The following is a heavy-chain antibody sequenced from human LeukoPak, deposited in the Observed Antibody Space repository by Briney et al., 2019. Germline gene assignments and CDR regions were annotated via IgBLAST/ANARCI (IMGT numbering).Heavy chain of an antibody. J-gene: IGHJ5*02. V-gene: IGHV4-59*08. Sequence: PSETLSLTCTVSGGSISSYYWSWIRQPPGKGLEWIGYIYYSGSTNYNPSLKSRVTISVDTSKNQFSLKLSSVTAADTAMYYCARSGMDNWFDPWGQGTLVTVSS. CDR1: GGSISSYY. CDR3: ARSGMDNWFDP. CDR2: IYYSGST.